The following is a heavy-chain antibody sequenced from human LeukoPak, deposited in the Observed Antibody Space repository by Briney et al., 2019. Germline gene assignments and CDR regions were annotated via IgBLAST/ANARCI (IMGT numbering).Heavy chain of an antibody. V-gene: IGHV4-39*07. Sequence: KTSETLSLTCTVSGGSISSSSYYWGWIRQPPGKGLEWIGSIYYSGSTYYNPSLKSRVTISVDTSKNQFSLKLSSVTAADTAVYYCARVRHRLGAFDIWGQGTMVTVSS. CDR2: IYYSGST. J-gene: IGHJ3*02. D-gene: IGHD3-9*01. CDR1: GGSISSSSYY. CDR3: ARVRHRLGAFDI.